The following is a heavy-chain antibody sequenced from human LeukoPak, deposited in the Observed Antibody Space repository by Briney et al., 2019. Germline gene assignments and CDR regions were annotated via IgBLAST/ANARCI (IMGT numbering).Heavy chain of an antibody. D-gene: IGHD5-12*01. CDR3: ARAGLNSGFGFFFGY. J-gene: IGHJ4*02. CDR2: IYYTGST. V-gene: IGHV4-59*08. CDR1: GGSISGSY. Sequence: SETLSLTCTVSGGSISGSYWNWIRQPPGKGLEWTGYIYYTGSTNYNPSLKSRVTISVDTSKNQLSLRLSSVTAADTAVYYCARAGLNSGFGFFFGYWGQGTPVIVSS.